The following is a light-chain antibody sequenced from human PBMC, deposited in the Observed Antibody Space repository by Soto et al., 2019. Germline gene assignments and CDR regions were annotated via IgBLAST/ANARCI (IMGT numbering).Light chain of an antibody. CDR1: SSDVGRYNY. CDR2: DVS. V-gene: IGLV2-11*01. CDR3: CSYAGSPRFV. Sequence: QSALTQPRSVSGSPGQSVTISCTGTSSDVGRYNYVSWYQHHPGTAPKVMIYDVSERPSGVPDRFSGSKSGNTASLTISGLAAEDEDDYYCCSYAGSPRFVFGTGTKLTVL. J-gene: IGLJ1*01.